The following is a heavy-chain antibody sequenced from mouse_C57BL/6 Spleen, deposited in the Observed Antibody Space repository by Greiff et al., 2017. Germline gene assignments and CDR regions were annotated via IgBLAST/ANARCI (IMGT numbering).Heavy chain of an antibody. Sequence: VQLKESGGGLVKPGGSLKLSCAASGFTFSDYGMHWVRQAPEKGLEWVAYISSGSSTIYYADTVKGRITISRDNAKNTLFLQLTSLRCEDTAVYYCARDFYYAMDYWGQGTSVTVSS. V-gene: IGHV5-17*01. CDR2: ISSGSSTI. CDR1: GFTFSDYG. J-gene: IGHJ4*01. CDR3: ARDFYYAMDY.